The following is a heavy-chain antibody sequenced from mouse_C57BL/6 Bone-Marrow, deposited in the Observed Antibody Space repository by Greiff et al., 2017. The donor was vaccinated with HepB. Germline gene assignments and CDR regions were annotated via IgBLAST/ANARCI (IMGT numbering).Heavy chain of an antibody. CDR3: ARGYYWYVDV. V-gene: IGHV1-61*01. Sequence: QVQLKQPGAELVRPGSSVKLSCKASGYTFTSYWMDWVKQRPGQGLEWIGNIYPSDSETHYNQKFKDKATLTVDKSSSTAYMQLSSLTSEDSAVYYCARGYYWYVDVWGTGTTVTVSS. J-gene: IGHJ1*03. CDR1: GYTFTSYW. CDR2: IYPSDSET.